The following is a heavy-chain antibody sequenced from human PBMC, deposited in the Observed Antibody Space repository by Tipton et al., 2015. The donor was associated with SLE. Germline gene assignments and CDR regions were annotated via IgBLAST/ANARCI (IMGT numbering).Heavy chain of an antibody. J-gene: IGHJ6*03. Sequence: LRLSCTVSGGSISSYYWSWIRQPPGKGLEWIGYIYPSGSTNYNPSPKSRVTISVDTSKNQFSLKLSSVTAADTAVYYCARAGAPYTILEGAMDVGGKGTTVTVSS. CDR2: IYPSGST. D-gene: IGHD3-3*01. V-gene: IGHV4-4*08. CDR1: GGSISSYY. CDR3: ARAGAPYTILEGAMDV.